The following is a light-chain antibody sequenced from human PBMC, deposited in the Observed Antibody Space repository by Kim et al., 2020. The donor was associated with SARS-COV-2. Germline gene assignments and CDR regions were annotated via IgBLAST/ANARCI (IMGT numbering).Light chain of an antibody. J-gene: IGKJ1*01. CDR3: HRYDDYSLS. V-gene: IGKV1-5*01. Sequence: DIQLTQSPSTLSASVGDRVTLTCRASQSISTWLAWYQQKPGTAPKLLIYDAVTLQSGVPPRFSGSGSETEFSLTISSLQPDDFATYYCHRYDDYSLSFVQGTKVDIK. CDR1: QSISTW. CDR2: DAV.